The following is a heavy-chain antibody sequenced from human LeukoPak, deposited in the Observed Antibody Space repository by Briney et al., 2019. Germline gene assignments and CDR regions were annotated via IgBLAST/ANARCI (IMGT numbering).Heavy chain of an antibody. D-gene: IGHD5-18*01. CDR1: GFPFTSYA. J-gene: IGHJ1*01. CDR3: ARGPNLGIRPTFQH. CDR2: ITGSGSST. V-gene: IGHV3-23*01. Sequence: GGSLRLSCAASGFPFTSYAMSWVRQAPGKGLECVSTITGSGSSTYYADSVQGRFTISRDNSKNTLYLQMNSLRAEDTALYYCARGPNLGIRPTFQHWGQGTLVTVSS.